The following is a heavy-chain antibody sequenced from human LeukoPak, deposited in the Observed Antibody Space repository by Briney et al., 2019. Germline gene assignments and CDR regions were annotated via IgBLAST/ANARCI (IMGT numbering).Heavy chain of an antibody. CDR1: GFAFSTYA. J-gene: IGHJ5*02. V-gene: IGHV3-23*01. CDR3: AKDRGNYGDYVGWFDP. Sequence: GGSLRLSCAASGFAFSTYAMSWVRQAPGKGLEWVSAMGGSGGHTYYADSVKGRLTISRDNSKNTLYLQLSTLSAEDTAVYYCAKDRGNYGDYVGWFDPWGQGTLVTVSS. D-gene: IGHD4-17*01. CDR2: MGGSGGHT.